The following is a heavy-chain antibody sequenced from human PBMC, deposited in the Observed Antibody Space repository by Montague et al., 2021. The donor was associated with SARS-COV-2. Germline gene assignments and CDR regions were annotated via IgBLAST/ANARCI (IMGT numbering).Heavy chain of an antibody. Sequence: SETLSLTCTVSGGSISSTSYYWGWIRQSPGKGLEWIGSIYHSGSTYYSPSLKSRLSLSVETSKIQFSLKLTSVTAADTAVYFCVRHPRTYNGFWSGDSGRLVCQFDSWGQGTLVTVSS. J-gene: IGHJ4*02. D-gene: IGHD3/OR15-3a*01. CDR3: VRHPRTYNGFWSGDSGRLVCQFDS. V-gene: IGHV4-39*01. CDR2: IYHSGST. CDR1: GGSISSTSYY.